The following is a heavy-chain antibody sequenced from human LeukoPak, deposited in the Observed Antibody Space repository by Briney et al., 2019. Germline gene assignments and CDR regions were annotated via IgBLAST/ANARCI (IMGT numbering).Heavy chain of an antibody. V-gene: IGHV1-18*01. CDR3: AKGGGYSYNIMGNWFDP. D-gene: IGHD5-18*01. CDR1: GYTFTNYG. Sequence: ASVKVSCKASGYTFTNYGISWVRQAPGQGLEWMGWISAYNGNTNYAQKLQGRVTMTTDTSTSTAYMELRSLRSDDTAVYYCAKGGGYSYNIMGNWFDPWGQGTLVTVSS. CDR2: ISAYNGNT. J-gene: IGHJ5*02.